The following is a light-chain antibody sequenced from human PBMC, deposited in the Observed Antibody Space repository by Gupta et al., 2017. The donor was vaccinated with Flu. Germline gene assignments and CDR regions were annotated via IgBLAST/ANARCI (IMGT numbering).Light chain of an antibody. CDR2: EVT. CDR1: SSNIGTYNL. Sequence: QSALTQPAPVSGSPGQSITISCTGTSSNIGTYNLVSWYQQHPGKAPKLMIYEVTKRPSGVSSRFSGSKSGNAASLTISGLQAEDEADYYCFSYAGSATLVFGGGTKLNVL. J-gene: IGLJ3*02. CDR3: FSYAGSATLV. V-gene: IGLV2-23*02.